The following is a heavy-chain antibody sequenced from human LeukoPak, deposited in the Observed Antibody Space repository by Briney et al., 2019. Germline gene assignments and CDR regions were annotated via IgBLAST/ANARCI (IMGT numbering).Heavy chain of an antibody. CDR3: AAGTYYSLTTVY. Sequence: ASVKVSCKISGSTLSELSMHWVRQAPGKGLEWLGGYEPERAEMVHARNFQGSVTMIEDTSTDTAYLELSSLKSEDTAVYYCAAGTYYSLTTVYWGQATPVTVSS. V-gene: IGHV1-24*01. CDR2: YEPERAEM. D-gene: IGHD3-10*01. J-gene: IGHJ4*02. CDR1: GSTLSELS.